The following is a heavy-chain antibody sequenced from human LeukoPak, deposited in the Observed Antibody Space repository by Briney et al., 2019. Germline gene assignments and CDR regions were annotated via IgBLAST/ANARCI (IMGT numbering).Heavy chain of an antibody. J-gene: IGHJ4*02. V-gene: IGHV4-39*07. D-gene: IGHD3-16*01. CDR2: INHSGST. CDR1: GGSISSGPYY. Sequence: SETLSLTCTVSGGSISSGPYYWSWIRQPPGKGLEWIGEINHSGSTNYNPSLKSRVTMSVDTSENQFSLRLSSVTAADTAVYYCARSVLRDIFDYDAYFDYWGQGTLVTVSS. CDR3: ARSVLRDIFDYDAYFDY.